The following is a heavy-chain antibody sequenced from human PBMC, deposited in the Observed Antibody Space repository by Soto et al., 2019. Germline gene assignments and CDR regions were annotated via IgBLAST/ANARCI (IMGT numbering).Heavy chain of an antibody. D-gene: IGHD2-2*01. Sequence: ASVKVSCKASGYTFTSYAMNWVRQAPGQRLEWMGWINAGNGNTKYSQKFQGRVTITRDTSASTAYMELSSLRSEDTAVYYCARDLRPVTYIVLVPAAMPVHWGQGTLGTVSS. J-gene: IGHJ4*02. CDR2: INAGNGNT. CDR3: ARDLRPVTYIVLVPAAMPVH. V-gene: IGHV1-3*01. CDR1: GYTFTSYA.